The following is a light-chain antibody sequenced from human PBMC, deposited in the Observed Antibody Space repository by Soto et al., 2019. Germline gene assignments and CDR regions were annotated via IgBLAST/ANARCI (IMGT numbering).Light chain of an antibody. V-gene: IGKV1-6*01. Sequence: IQMTQSPSSLSASVGDRFTITCRASQDISDDVGWYQQTPGKAPKLLISGASRLQSGVPSRFSGSGSGAAFTLTISSLRPEDSAPYYCLHNHNYPRTFGQGTKVDIK. CDR2: GAS. CDR3: LHNHNYPRT. CDR1: QDISDD. J-gene: IGKJ1*01.